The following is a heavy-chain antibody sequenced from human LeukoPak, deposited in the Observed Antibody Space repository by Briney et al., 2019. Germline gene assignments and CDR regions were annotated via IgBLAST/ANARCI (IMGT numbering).Heavy chain of an antibody. J-gene: IGHJ5*02. Sequence: SETLSLTCTVSGGSISSSSYYWGWIRQPPGKGLEWIGSIYYSGSTYYNPSLKSRVTISVDTSKNQFSLKLNSVTAAYTAVYYCARHEIRIYYGSGTLNWFDPWGQGTLVTVSS. CDR1: GGSISSSSYY. V-gene: IGHV4-39*01. CDR2: IYYSGST. CDR3: ARHEIRIYYGSGTLNWFDP. D-gene: IGHD3-10*01.